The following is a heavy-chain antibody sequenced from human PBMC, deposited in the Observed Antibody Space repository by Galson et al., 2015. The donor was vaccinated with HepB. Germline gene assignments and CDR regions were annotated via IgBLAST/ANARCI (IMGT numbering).Heavy chain of an antibody. CDR3: ARGTVVTPSIVDY. Sequence: SLRLSCAASGFTFSSYGMHWVRQAPGKGLEWVAVIWYDGSNKYYADSVKGRFTISRDNSKNTLYLQMNSLRAEDTAVYYCARGTVVTPSIVDYWGQGTLVTVSS. D-gene: IGHD4-23*01. V-gene: IGHV3-33*01. J-gene: IGHJ4*02. CDR2: IWYDGSNK. CDR1: GFTFSSYG.